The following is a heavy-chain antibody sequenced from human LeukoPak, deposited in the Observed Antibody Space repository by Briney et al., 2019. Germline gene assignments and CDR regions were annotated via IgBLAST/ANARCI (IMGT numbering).Heavy chain of an antibody. CDR3: ARAKRETSTRPWTSGMDV. CDR2: LGSAGDK. CDR1: GFTLSDYD. D-gene: IGHD3/OR15-3a*01. V-gene: IGHV3-13*01. Sequence: GGSLRLSCAASGFTLSDYDIHWVRQPIGKGLGWVSGLGSAGDKYHAGSERGRFTISREDAENSVYLQMNGLRPEDTAIYYCARAKRETSTRPWTSGMDVWGQGTRVTVSS. J-gene: IGHJ6*02.